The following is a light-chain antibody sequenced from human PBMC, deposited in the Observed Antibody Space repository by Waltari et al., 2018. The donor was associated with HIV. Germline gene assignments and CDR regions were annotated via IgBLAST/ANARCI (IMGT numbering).Light chain of an antibody. CDR1: QDSSNH. J-gene: IGKJ4*01. V-gene: IGKV1-33*01. CDR3: QQYDNLQVT. CDR2: DAS. Sequence: DIQLTQSPSSLSASVGDRVTITCQASQDSSNHLNWYQQRPGKAPRHLIYDASKLQTGVPSRFSGSGSGTDFTFTISSLQPEDIATYYCQQYDNLQVTFGGGTKVEIK.